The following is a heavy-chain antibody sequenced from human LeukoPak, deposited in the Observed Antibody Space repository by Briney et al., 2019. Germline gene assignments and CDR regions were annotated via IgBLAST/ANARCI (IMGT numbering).Heavy chain of an antibody. CDR1: GFTFSSYS. CDR2: TTRSSIYI. J-gene: IGHJ4*02. D-gene: IGHD3-22*01. V-gene: IGHV3-21*01. Sequence: GGSLRLSCAASGFTFSSYSMNWARQAPGKGLEWVSCTTRSSIYIYYADSVKGRFTISRDNAKNSLYLQMNSLRAEDTAVYYCARGRYDSSGSYSLFDYWGQGTLVTVSS. CDR3: ARGRYDSSGSYSLFDY.